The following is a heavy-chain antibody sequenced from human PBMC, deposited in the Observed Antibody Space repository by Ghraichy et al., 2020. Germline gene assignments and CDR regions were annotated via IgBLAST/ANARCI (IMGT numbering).Heavy chain of an antibody. V-gene: IGHV3-7*03. CDR1: GFTFSSYW. Sequence: GESLNISCAASGFTFSSYWMSWVRQAPGKGLEWVANIKQDGSEKYYVDSVKGRFTISRDNAKNSLYLQMNSLRAEDTAVYYCARDMGRIAAAGTVDYWGQGTLVTVSS. J-gene: IGHJ4*02. CDR2: IKQDGSEK. D-gene: IGHD6-13*01. CDR3: ARDMGRIAAAGTVDY.